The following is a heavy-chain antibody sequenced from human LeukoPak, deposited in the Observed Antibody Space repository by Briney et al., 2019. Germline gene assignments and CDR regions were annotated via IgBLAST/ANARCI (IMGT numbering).Heavy chain of an antibody. CDR2: IYPADSDT. Sequence: GESLKISCKGSGYSFTSYWITWVRQMPGKGLEWMGIIYPADSDTRYSPSFQGQVIMSADKSINTAYLQWSSLKASDTAVYYCARSNGWLNYWGQGTLVTVSS. CDR3: ARSNGWLNY. D-gene: IGHD6-19*01. CDR1: GYSFTSYW. V-gene: IGHV5-51*01. J-gene: IGHJ4*02.